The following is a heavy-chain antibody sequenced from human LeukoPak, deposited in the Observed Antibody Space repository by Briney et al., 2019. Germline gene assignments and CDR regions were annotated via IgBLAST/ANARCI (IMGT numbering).Heavy chain of an antibody. CDR1: GGSISSGSYY. CDR2: IYTSGST. J-gene: IGHJ4*02. Sequence: SETLSLTCTVSGGSISSGSYYWSWIRQPAGKGLEWIGRIYTSGSTNYNPSLKSRVTISVDTSKNQFSLKLSSVTAADTAVYYCARHSYYYGSGSSRRWIDYWGQGTLVTVSS. D-gene: IGHD3-10*01. CDR3: ARHSYYYGSGSSRRWIDY. V-gene: IGHV4-61*02.